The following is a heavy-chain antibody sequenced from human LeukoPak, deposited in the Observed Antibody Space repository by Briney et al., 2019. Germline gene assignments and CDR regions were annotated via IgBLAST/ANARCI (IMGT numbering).Heavy chain of an antibody. CDR3: ARGGDVVVPAAIPNWFDP. Sequence: SQTLSLTCTVSGGSISSGGYYWSWIRQHPGKGLEWIGYIYYSGSTYSNPSLKSRATISVDTSKNQFSLKLSSVIAADTAVYYCARGGDVVVPAAIPNWFDPWGRGTRVTVSS. V-gene: IGHV4-31*03. D-gene: IGHD2-2*01. J-gene: IGHJ5*02. CDR2: IYYSGST. CDR1: GGSISSGGYY.